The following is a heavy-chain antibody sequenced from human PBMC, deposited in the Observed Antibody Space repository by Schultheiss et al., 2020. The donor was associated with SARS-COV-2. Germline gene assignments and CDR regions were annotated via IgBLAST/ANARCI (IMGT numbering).Heavy chain of an antibody. CDR2: INHSGST. CDR1: GGSFSGYY. V-gene: IGHV4-34*01. J-gene: IGHJ5*02. Sequence: SETLSLTCAVYGGSFSGYYWSWIRQPPGKGLEWIGEINHSGSTNYNPSLKSLVTISVDTSKNHFSLKLSSVTAADTAVYYCAREERAIVVVVAATFDPWGQGTLVTVSS. D-gene: IGHD2-15*01. CDR3: AREERAIVVVVAATFDP.